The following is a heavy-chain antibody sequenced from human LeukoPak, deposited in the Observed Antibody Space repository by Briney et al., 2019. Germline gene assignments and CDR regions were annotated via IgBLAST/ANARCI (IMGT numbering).Heavy chain of an antibody. V-gene: IGHV4-30-2*01. CDR2: IYHSGST. CDR1: GGSLSSGGYY. D-gene: IGHD4-23*01. J-gene: IGHJ4*02. CDR3: QGCPGGCAQGFDY. Sequence: SETLSLTCTVSGGSLSSGGYYWSWIRQPPGKGLEWIGYIYHSGSTYYNPSLKSRVTISIDRSKNQFSLKLSSVTAADTAVYYCQGCPGGCAQGFDYWGQGTLVTVSS.